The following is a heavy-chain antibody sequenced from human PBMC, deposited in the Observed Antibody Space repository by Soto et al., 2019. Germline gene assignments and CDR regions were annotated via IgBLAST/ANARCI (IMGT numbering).Heavy chain of an antibody. V-gene: IGHV1-8*01. Sequence: ASVKVSCKASGYTFTSYDINWVRQATGQGLEWMGWMNPNSGNTGYAQKFQGRVTMTRNTSISTAYMELSSLRSEDTAVYYCASGVCSSSWYFYYGMDVWGQGTTVTVSS. CDR3: ASGVCSSSWYFYYGMDV. CDR2: MNPNSGNT. J-gene: IGHJ6*02. CDR1: GYTFTSYD. D-gene: IGHD6-13*01.